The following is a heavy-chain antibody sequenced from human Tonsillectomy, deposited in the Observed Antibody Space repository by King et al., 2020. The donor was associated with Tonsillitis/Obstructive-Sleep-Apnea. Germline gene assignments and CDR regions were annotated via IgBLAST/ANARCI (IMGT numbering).Heavy chain of an antibody. V-gene: IGHV2-5*02. D-gene: IGHD2-2*01. J-gene: IGHJ3*02. CDR3: APEGYCRSTSCSGDAFDI. CDR2: IYWDDDK. CDR1: GFSLSTSGVG. Sequence: TLKESGPTLVKPTQTLTLTCTFSGFSLSTSGVGVGWIRQPPGKALEWLALIYWDDDKRYSPSLKSRLTITKDTSKNQVVLTMTNMDPVDTATYYCAPEGYCRSTSCSGDAFDIWGQGTMVTVSS.